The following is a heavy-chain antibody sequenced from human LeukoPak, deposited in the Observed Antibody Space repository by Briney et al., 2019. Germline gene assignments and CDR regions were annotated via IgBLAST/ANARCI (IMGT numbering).Heavy chain of an antibody. CDR3: ATEYCSSTSCHV. V-gene: IGHV1-2*02. CDR2: INPNSGGT. J-gene: IGHJ4*02. Sequence: ASVKVSCKASGYTFTGYYMHWVRQAPGQGLEWMGWINPNSGGTNYAQKFQGRVTMTRDTSISTAYMELSRLRSDDTAVYYCATEYCSSTSCHVWGQGTLFTVSS. CDR1: GYTFTGYY. D-gene: IGHD2-2*01.